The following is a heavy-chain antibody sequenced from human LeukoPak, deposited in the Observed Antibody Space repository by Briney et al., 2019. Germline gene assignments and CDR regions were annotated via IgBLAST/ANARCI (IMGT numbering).Heavy chain of an antibody. Sequence: GGSLTLSCAASGFTFSSYSMNWVRQAPGKGLELVSSISSSSSYIYYADSVKGRFTISRDNAKNSLYLQMNSLRAEDTAVYYCARDRKGGYDSAYYFDYWGQGTLVTVSS. V-gene: IGHV3-21*01. CDR2: ISSSSSYI. J-gene: IGHJ4*02. CDR1: GFTFSSYS. D-gene: IGHD5-12*01. CDR3: ARDRKGGYDSAYYFDY.